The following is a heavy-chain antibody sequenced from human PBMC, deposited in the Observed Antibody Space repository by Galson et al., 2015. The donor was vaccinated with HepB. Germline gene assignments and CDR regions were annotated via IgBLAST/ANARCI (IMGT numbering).Heavy chain of an antibody. J-gene: IGHJ4*02. CDR1: GYTFTSYA. Sequence: SVKVSCKASGYTFTSYAMHWVRQAPGQRLEWMGWISAGNGNTKYSQKFQGRVTITRDTSASTAYMELSSLRSEDTAVYYCARDGVVGATRYFDYWGQGTLVTVSS. D-gene: IGHD1-26*01. CDR2: ISAGNGNT. CDR3: ARDGVVGATRYFDY. V-gene: IGHV1-3*01.